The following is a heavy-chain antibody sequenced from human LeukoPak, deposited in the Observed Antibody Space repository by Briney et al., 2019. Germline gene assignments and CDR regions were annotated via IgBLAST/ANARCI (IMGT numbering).Heavy chain of an antibody. D-gene: IGHD1-26*01. CDR2: INPTDGAT. Sequence: ASVKVSCKASGYTFTMYYIHWVRQAPGQGLEWMGVINPTDGATTYAQRFQGRVTMTGDMSTTTVYMDLRSLRSEDTAVYFCEGEQRGGLSGSLWGLFASYYTYYYMDVWGRGTTVTVSS. CDR1: GYTFTMYY. J-gene: IGHJ6*03. V-gene: IGHV1-46*01. CDR3: EGEQRGGLSGSLWGLFASYYTYYYMDV.